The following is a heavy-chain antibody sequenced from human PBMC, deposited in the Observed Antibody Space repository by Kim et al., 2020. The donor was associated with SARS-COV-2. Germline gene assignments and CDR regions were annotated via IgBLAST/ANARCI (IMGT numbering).Heavy chain of an antibody. V-gene: IGHV4-34*01. CDR2: INHSGST. CDR3: ARGGLTYYYDSSGYSSHPFDY. CDR1: GGSFSGYY. D-gene: IGHD3-22*01. J-gene: IGHJ4*02. Sequence: SETLSLTCAVYGGSFSGYYWSWIRQPPGKGLEWIWEINHSGSTNYNPSLKSRVTISVDTSKNQFSLKLSSVTAAYTAVYYCARGGLTYYYDSSGYSSHPFDYWGQGTLVTVSS.